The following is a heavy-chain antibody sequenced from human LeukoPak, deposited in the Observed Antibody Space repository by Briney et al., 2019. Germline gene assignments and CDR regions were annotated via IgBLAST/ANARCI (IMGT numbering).Heavy chain of an antibody. CDR1: RFTFSGSA. Sequence: GGSLRLSCAASRFTFSGSAMHWVRQASGKGLEWVGRIRSKANSYATAYAASVKGRFTISRDDSKNTAYLQMNSLKTEDTAVYYCTTRRPDAFDIWGQGTMVTASS. J-gene: IGHJ3*02. CDR3: TTRRPDAFDI. V-gene: IGHV3-73*01. CDR2: IRSKANSYAT.